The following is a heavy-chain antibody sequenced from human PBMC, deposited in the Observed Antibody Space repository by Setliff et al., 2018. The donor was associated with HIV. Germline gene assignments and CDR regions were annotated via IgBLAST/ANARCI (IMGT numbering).Heavy chain of an antibody. CDR3: AREKETCSGDTCWKNAFDI. CDR2: VSAYNGRT. J-gene: IGHJ3*02. Sequence: ASVKVSCKASVDIFTKYGFSWVRQAPGQGPEWMGWVSAYNGRTDYAENFQGRLTMTIDTPTTTVYMELRSLRSDETAVYYCAREKETCSGDTCWKNAFDIWGQGTMVTVS. V-gene: IGHV1-18*01. D-gene: IGHD2-21*02. CDR1: VDIFTKYG.